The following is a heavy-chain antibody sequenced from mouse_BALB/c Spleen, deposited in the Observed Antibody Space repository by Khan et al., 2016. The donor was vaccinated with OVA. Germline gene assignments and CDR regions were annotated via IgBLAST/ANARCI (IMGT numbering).Heavy chain of an antibody. CDR1: GFSLTNYG. D-gene: IGHD2-10*01. J-gene: IGHJ4*01. Sequence: QIQLVQSGPGLVAPSQSLSITCTISGFSLTNYGVHWVRQPPGKGLEWLVLMWSDGSTTYNSALKSRLTISKDNSKSQVFLKMNSLQTDDTAMYFCDRQPYYHYNGMDYWGQGTSVTVSS. CDR2: MWSDGST. V-gene: IGHV2-6-1*01. CDR3: DRQPYYHYNGMDY.